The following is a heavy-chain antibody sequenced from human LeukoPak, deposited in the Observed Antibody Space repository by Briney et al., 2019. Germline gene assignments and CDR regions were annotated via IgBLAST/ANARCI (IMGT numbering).Heavy chain of an antibody. CDR1: GFTFGTSA. V-gene: IGHV3-30-3*01. D-gene: IGHD4-17*01. J-gene: IGHJ4*02. CDR2: ISYDGVHK. Sequence: PGGSLRLSCAASGFTFGTSAMHWVRQAPGKGLEWVTLISYDGVHKYYTDSVKGRFTISRDNAKNSLYLQMNSLRAEDTAVYYCASAIYGDYVTYWGQGTLVTVSS. CDR3: ASAIYGDYVTY.